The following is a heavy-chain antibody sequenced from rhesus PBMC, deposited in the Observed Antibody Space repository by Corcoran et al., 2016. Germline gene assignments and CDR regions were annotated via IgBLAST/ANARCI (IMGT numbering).Heavy chain of an antibody. D-gene: IGHD2-27*01. CDR2: IYGNSAST. Sequence: QVHLPQWGEGLVTPSETLSLTCAVYGGSLIGYDSLSCILPPPGHGLWWIGYIYGNSASTNYNPSLKKRVTISIDTSKNQFSLKLSSVTAADTAVYYCAREEYCSGIYCYAPFDYWGQGVLVTVSS. CDR3: AREEYCSGIYCYAPFDY. V-gene: IGHV4-73*01. CDR1: GGSLIGYDS. J-gene: IGHJ4*01.